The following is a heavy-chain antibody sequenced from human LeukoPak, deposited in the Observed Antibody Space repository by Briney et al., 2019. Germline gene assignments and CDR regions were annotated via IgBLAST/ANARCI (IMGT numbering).Heavy chain of an antibody. CDR2: TWYDGSNK. Sequence: ARSLRLSCAVSGFTLSSYGMHCVRQAHDKVLEWVAATWYDGSNKYYADSVKGRFTISRDNSKNTLYLQMNSLRAEDTAVYYCARDGIAAAGTYYYYGMDVWGQGTTVTVSS. J-gene: IGHJ6*02. CDR3: ARDGIAAAGTYYYYGMDV. D-gene: IGHD6-13*01. V-gene: IGHV3-33*01. CDR1: GFTLSSYG.